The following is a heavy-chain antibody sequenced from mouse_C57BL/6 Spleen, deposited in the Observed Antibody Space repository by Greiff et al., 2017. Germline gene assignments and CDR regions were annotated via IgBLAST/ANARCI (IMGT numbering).Heavy chain of an antibody. CDR1: GFTFSDYY. J-gene: IGHJ2*01. CDR3: AREGADFDD. V-gene: IGHV5-16*01. Sequence: DVKLVESEGGLVQPGSSMKLSCTASGFTFSDYYMAWVRQVPEKGLEWVANINYDGSSSYYLDSLKSRFIISRDNAKNILYLQMSSLKSEDTATYDCAREGADFDDWGQGTTLTVSS. CDR2: INYDGSSS.